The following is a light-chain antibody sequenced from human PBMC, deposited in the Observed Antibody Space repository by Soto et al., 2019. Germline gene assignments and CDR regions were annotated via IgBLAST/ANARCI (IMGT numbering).Light chain of an antibody. Sequence: QSALTQPASVSGSPGQSITISCTGTSSDVGAYDYVSWFQQLPDKAPKLIISVVSNRPSGVSNRFSGSKSDNTASLTISGLQAEDEADYYCSLYTSSDTPYVFGTGTKVTVL. V-gene: IGLV2-14*01. CDR1: SSDVGAYDY. J-gene: IGLJ1*01. CDR2: VVS. CDR3: SLYTSSDTPYV.